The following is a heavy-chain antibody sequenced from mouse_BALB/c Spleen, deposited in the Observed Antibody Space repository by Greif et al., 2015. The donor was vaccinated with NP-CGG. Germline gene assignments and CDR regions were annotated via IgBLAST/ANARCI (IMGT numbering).Heavy chain of an antibody. J-gene: IGHJ4*01. Sequence: VQLQQSGPGLVAPSQSLSITCTISGFSLTSYGVHWVRQPPGKGLEWLVVIWSDGSTTYNSALKSRLSISKDNSKSQVFLKMNSLQTDDTAMYYCARHRGDAYAMDYWGQGTSVTVSS. CDR2: IWSDGST. CDR1: GFSLTSYG. V-gene: IGHV2-6-1*01. D-gene: IGHD3-3*01. CDR3: ARHRGDAYAMDY.